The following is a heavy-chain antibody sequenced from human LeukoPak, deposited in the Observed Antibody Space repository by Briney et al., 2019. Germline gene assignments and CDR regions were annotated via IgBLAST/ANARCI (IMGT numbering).Heavy chain of an antibody. CDR3: AKGESSGYYFGSLDY. CDR2: IGWDGGST. CDR1: GFTFDDYT. D-gene: IGHD3-22*01. J-gene: IGHJ4*02. Sequence: PGGSLRLSCAASGFTFDDYTMHWVRQAPGKGLEWVSLIGWDGGSTYYADSVKGRFTISRDNSKNTLYLQMNSLRAEDTAVYYCAKGESSGYYFGSLDYWGQGTLVTVSS. V-gene: IGHV3-43*01.